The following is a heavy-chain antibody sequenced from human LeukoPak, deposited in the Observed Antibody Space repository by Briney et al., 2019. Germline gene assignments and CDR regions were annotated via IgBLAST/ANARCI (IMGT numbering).Heavy chain of an antibody. D-gene: IGHD4-17*01. Sequence: GGSLRLSCAASGFTFSSYAMHWVRQAPGKGLEWVAVISYDGSNKYYADSVKGRFTISRDNSKNTLYLQMNSLRAEDTAVYYCAGPTTVTRINYYYYGMDVWGQGTTVTVSS. CDR3: AGPTTVTRINYYYYGMDV. J-gene: IGHJ6*02. CDR2: ISYDGSNK. CDR1: GFTFSSYA. V-gene: IGHV3-30*04.